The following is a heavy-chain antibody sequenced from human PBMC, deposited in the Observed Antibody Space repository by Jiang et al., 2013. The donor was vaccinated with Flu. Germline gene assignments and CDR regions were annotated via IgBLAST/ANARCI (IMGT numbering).Heavy chain of an antibody. J-gene: IGHJ3*01. CDR3: AVPSGVHLNSLDAFDV. D-gene: IGHD4-23*01. CDR2: INPFGGST. V-gene: IGHV1-46*01. CDR1: GYALASQY. Sequence: EVKKPGASVKVSCTTSGYALASQYMHWVRQAPGQGLEWMGIINPFGGSTRYAQQFQDRVTMTRDTSTRTVYMELSSLRSEDTAVYYCAVPSGVHLNSLDAFDVWGQGTMVTVSS.